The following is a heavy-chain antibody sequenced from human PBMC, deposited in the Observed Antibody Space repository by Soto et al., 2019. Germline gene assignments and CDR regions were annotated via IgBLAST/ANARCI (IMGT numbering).Heavy chain of an antibody. CDR3: ARENPFVASIAARLRYYYYMDV. J-gene: IGHJ6*03. D-gene: IGHD6-6*01. V-gene: IGHV4-4*02. Sequence: QVQLQESGPGLVKPSGTLSLTCAVSSGSISSSNWWSWVRQPPGKGLEWIGEIYHSGSTDYNPSLKGRVTISVDKSKNQFSLKLSSVTAADTAVYYCARENPFVASIAARLRYYYYMDVWGKGTTVTVSS. CDR1: SGSISSSNW. CDR2: IYHSGST.